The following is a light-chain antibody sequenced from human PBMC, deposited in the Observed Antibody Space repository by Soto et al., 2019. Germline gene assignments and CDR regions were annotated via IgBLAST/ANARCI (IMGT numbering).Light chain of an antibody. CDR2: GAS. V-gene: IGKV3-20*01. Sequence: EIVWTQSPATLSFSPGEIATLSCRATDSISSSYLAWYQQKPGQSPRLLIYGASSRATGIPDRFSGSGSGTDFTLTISRLEPEDFAVYYCQQYCSSPPWTFGQGTKVDIK. CDR1: DSISSSY. CDR3: QQYCSSPPWT. J-gene: IGKJ1*01.